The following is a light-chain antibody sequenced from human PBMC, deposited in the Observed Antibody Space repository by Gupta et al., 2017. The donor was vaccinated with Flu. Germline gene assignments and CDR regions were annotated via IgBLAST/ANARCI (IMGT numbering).Light chain of an antibody. CDR3: QSYDSSLSGSV. Sequence: QSVLTQPPSLSGAPGPRVTTSCAGGISNIGAGYDVHWYQQLPGTAPKLLIYGNSNRPSGVPDRFSGSKSGTSASLAITGLQAEDEADYYCQSYDSSLSGSVFGGGTKLTVL. CDR2: GNS. V-gene: IGLV1-40*01. CDR1: ISNIGAGYD. J-gene: IGLJ3*02.